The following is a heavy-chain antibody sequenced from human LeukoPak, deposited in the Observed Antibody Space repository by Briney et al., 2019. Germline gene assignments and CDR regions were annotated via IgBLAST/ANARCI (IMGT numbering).Heavy chain of an antibody. D-gene: IGHD1-26*01. J-gene: IGHJ4*02. Sequence: GGSLRLSCAASGFTFSDYYMSWIRQAPGKGLEWVSYISSSGSTIYYADSAKGRFTISRDNAKNSLYLQMNSLRAEDTAVYYCARAPSEKGAKGLYFDYWGQGTLVTVSS. CDR3: ARAPSEKGAKGLYFDY. CDR1: GFTFSDYY. CDR2: ISSSGSTI. V-gene: IGHV3-11*04.